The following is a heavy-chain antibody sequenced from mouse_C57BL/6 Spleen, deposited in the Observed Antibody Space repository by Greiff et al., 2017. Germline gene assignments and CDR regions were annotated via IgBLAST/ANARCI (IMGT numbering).Heavy chain of an antibody. V-gene: IGHV5-17*01. D-gene: IGHD2-14*01. CDR3: AMSLSTTVFDY. Sequence: EVKLVEPGGGLVKPGGSLKLSCAASGFTFSDYGMHWVRQAPEQGLEWVAYISSGSSTIYYADPVKGRFTFSIDNAKNTLFLQMTSLRSEDPAMYYCAMSLSTTVFDYWGQGTTLTVSS. J-gene: IGHJ2*01. CDR1: GFTFSDYG. CDR2: ISSGSSTI.